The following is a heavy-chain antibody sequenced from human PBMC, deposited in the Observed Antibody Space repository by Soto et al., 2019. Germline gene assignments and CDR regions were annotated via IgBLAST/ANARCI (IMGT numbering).Heavy chain of an antibody. CDR1: GYTFTSYD. J-gene: IGHJ1*01. Sequence: ASVKVSCKASGYTFTSYDINWVRQATGQGLEWMGWMNPNSGNTGYAQKFQGRVTMTMNTSIGTAYMELSSLRAEDTAVSYCARDRVESGYPEYFQHWGQGTLVTVSS. CDR2: MNPNSGNT. V-gene: IGHV1-8*01. D-gene: IGHD3-22*01. CDR3: ARDRVESGYPEYFQH.